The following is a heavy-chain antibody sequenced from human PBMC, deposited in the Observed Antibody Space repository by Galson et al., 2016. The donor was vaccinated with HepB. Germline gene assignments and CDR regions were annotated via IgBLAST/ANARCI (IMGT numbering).Heavy chain of an antibody. CDR2: IDPSAGSA. V-gene: IGHV1-46*01. D-gene: IGHD2-21*02. Sequence: SVKVSCKASGYPFTNYYIHWVRQAPGQGLEWMGIIDPSAGSASYAQKSRGRLTMTRDTSTSTVYMELSSLRSEDTAVYFCDLDCGGDCYSDYFDYWGQGTLVTVSS. J-gene: IGHJ4*02. CDR3: DLDCGGDCYSDYFDY. CDR1: GYPFTNYY.